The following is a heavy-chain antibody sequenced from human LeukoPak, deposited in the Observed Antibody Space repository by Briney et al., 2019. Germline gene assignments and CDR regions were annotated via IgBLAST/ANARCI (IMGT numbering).Heavy chain of an antibody. CDR2: IRSKANSYAT. CDR3: AKEENWYNYGYQFDF. J-gene: IGHJ4*02. Sequence: GGSLRLSCAASGFTFSGSAMHWVRQASGKGLEWVGRIRSKANSYATAYAASVKGRFTISRDDSKNTAYLQMNSLRAEDTAVYYCAKEENWYNYGYQFDFWGQGTLVTVSS. D-gene: IGHD5-18*01. V-gene: IGHV3-73*01. CDR1: GFTFSGSA.